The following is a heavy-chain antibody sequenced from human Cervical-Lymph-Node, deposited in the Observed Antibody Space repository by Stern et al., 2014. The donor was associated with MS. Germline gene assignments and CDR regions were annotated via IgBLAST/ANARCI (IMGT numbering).Heavy chain of an antibody. CDR2: IWHDGSNV. D-gene: IGHD2-21*02. Sequence: QVQLVQSGGGVVQPGKSLRLSCAASGFTFSRYGMRWVRQAPGKGLEWVAVIWHDGSNVNYEDSVRGRFTISRDNSKSSLYLQMNSLRAEDTAVYYCAREKGACSGDDCHVNFYCWGQGTLVTVSS. CDR1: GFTFSRYG. V-gene: IGHV3-33*01. J-gene: IGHJ4*02. CDR3: AREKGACSGDDCHVNFYC.